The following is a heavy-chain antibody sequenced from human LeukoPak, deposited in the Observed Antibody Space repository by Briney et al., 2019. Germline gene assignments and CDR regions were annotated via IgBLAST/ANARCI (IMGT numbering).Heavy chain of an antibody. CDR1: GFTFSSYS. J-gene: IGHJ4*02. V-gene: IGHV3-48*02. Sequence: GGSLRLSCAASGFTFSSYSMNWVRQAPGKGLEWISYISSSSSTIYSADSVKGRFTISRDNAKSSLYLQMNSLRDEDTAVYYCARDSTGSGYYPFYFDYWGQGTLVTVSS. D-gene: IGHD3-22*01. CDR2: ISSSSSTI. CDR3: ARDSTGSGYYPFYFDY.